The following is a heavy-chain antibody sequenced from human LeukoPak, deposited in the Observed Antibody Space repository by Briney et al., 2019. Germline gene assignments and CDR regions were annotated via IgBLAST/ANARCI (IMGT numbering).Heavy chain of an antibody. J-gene: IGHJ4*02. D-gene: IGHD6-13*01. CDR3: ATLLAAAGTGFDY. Sequence: ASVKVSCKVSGYTLTELSLHWVRQAPGKGLEWVGGFDPEDGETIYAQKFQGRVTMTEDTSTDTAYMELSSLRSEDTAVYYCATLLAAAGTGFDYWGQGTLVTVSS. CDR1: GYTLTELS. V-gene: IGHV1-24*01. CDR2: FDPEDGET.